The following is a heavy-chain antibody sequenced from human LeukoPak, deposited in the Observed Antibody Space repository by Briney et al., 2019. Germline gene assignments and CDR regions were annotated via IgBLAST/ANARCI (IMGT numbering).Heavy chain of an antibody. CDR3: ASYGSGSYYKDY. J-gene: IGHJ4*02. CDR1: GGSFSGYY. D-gene: IGHD3-10*01. V-gene: IGHV4-34*01. Sequence: SETLSLTCAVYGGSFSGYYWSWIRQPPGKGLGWIGEINHSGSTNYNPSLKSRVTISVDTSKNQFSLKLSSVTAADTAVYYCASYGSGSYYKDYWGQGTLVTVSS. CDR2: INHSGST.